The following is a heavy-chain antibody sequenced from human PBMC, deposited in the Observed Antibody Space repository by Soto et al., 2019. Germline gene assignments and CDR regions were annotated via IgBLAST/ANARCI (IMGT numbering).Heavy chain of an antibody. CDR2: MNPNSGNT. CDR1: GYTFTRYD. V-gene: IGHV1-8*01. J-gene: IGHJ6*03. Sequence: ASVKVSCKASGYTFTRYDINWVRRATGQGLEWMGWMNPNSGNTGYAQKSQGRVTMTRKPSIRTAYMELSTLRSEDTAVYYCARSVYTVGGYYMDVWGKGTTVTVSS. CDR3: ARSVYTVGGYYMDV. D-gene: IGHD5-18*01.